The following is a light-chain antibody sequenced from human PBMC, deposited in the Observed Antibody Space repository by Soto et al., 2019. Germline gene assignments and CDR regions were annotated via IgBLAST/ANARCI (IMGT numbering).Light chain of an antibody. Sequence: QSALTQPASVSGSPGQSITISCTGTSSDVDGYNYVSWYQQHPGKAPKLMIYEVSNRPSGVSNRFSGSKSGNTASLTISGLQAEDEADYYCSSYTSSSTRVFGGGTTLTVL. V-gene: IGLV2-14*01. CDR3: SSYTSSSTRV. J-gene: IGLJ3*02. CDR2: EVS. CDR1: SSDVDGYNY.